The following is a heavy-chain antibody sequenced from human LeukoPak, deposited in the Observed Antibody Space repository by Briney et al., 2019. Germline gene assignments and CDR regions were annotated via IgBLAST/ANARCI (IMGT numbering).Heavy chain of an antibody. CDR1: VLTLRHCY. J-gene: IGHJ6*02. V-gene: IGHV3-11*04. CDR2: IVSRGSTI. D-gene: IGHD6-19*01. Sequence: GVSLRLSCRVSVLTLRHCYMIWIRRATQRAGVGGSYIVSRGSTIYYADSVKGRFTISRDNAKNSLYLQMNSLRAEDTAVYYCAREMDSSGWYLGLDYYYGMDVWGQGTTVTVSS. CDR3: AREMDSSGWYLGLDYYYGMDV.